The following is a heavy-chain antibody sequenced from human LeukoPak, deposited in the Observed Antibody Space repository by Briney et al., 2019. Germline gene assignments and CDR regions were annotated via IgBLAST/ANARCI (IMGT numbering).Heavy chain of an antibody. CDR2: ISGYNGNT. J-gene: IGHJ4*02. Sequence: ASMKVSCKASGYTFTSYGITWVRQAPGQGLEWMGWISGYNGNTNYAQKFQGRVTMTTDTSTSTVYMELRSLRSDDTAVYYCARVGDYSSSWYDLLYFDSWGPGTLVTVSS. V-gene: IGHV1-18*01. D-gene: IGHD6-13*01. CDR3: ARVGDYSSSWYDLLYFDS. CDR1: GYTFTSYG.